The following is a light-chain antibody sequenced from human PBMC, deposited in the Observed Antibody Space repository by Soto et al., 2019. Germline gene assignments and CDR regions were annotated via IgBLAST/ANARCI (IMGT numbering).Light chain of an antibody. CDR2: DVS. V-gene: IGLV2-14*03. Sequence: QSALTQPASLSGSPGQSITISCTGTTSDVGGYNYVSWYQQHPGKAPKLMIYDVSNRPSGVSNRFSGSKSGNTASLTISGLQAEDEADYYCSSYTSSSLHVFGTGTKVTV. CDR3: SSYTSSSLHV. J-gene: IGLJ1*01. CDR1: TSDVGGYNY.